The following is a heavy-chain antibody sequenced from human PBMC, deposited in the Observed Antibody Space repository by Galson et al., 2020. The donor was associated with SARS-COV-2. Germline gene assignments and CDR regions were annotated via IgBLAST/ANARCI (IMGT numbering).Heavy chain of an antibody. Sequence: GGSLRLSCAASGFTFSSYDMHWVRQATGKGLEWVSAIGTAGDTYYPGSVKGRFTISRENAKNSLYLQMNSLRAGDTAVYYCARGRTTSRGSRYYYYRDVWGKGTTVTVSS. V-gene: IGHV3-13*01. J-gene: IGHJ6*03. CDR1: GFTFSSYD. CDR2: IGTAGDT. D-gene: IGHD1-1*01. CDR3: ARGRTTSRGSRYYYYRDV.